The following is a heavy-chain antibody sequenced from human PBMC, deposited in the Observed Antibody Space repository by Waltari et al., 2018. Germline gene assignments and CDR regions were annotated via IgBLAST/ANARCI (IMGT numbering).Heavy chain of an antibody. CDR3: ARQTLGYCTSAACRRLET. CDR2: IYHDGTT. CDR1: GYFINTGFF. V-gene: IGHV4-38-2*01. Sequence: QVQLPESGPGLVRPSETLSLTCDVSGYFINTGFFCGWIRPPPGKGLEWIGNIYHDGTTYHSPSLKNRLTISLDTSKNQFSLRLTFVTVADSALYYCARQTLGYCTSAACRRLETWGQGILVTVSS. D-gene: IGHD2-2*03. J-gene: IGHJ5*02.